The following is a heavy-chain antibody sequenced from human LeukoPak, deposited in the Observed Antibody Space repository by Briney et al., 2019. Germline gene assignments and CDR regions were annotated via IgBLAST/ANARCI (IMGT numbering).Heavy chain of an antibody. CDR1: GFTVSNYW. Sequence: GGSLRLSSAASGFTVSNYWMTWVPQAPGKGQKWLANIKHDGSDKYYVDSVKGRFTVSRDNAKNSLYLQMNSLRADDTAVYYCARTDYGDYDWYFDLWGRGTLVTVSS. J-gene: IGHJ2*01. D-gene: IGHD4-17*01. CDR3: ARTDYGDYDWYFDL. V-gene: IGHV3-7*01. CDR2: IKHDGSDK.